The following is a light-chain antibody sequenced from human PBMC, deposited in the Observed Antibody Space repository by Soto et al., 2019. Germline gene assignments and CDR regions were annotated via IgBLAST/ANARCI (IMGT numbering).Light chain of an antibody. J-gene: IGKJ4*01. V-gene: IGKV3-11*01. Sequence: VLTQSPATLSLSPGERGTLSCRASHSVNNRLAWYQQKPGQAPRLLIYDVSNRATGTPARFSGSGSGTDFTLTISSLEPEDSAVYCCQQRDYWLTFGGGTKGDIK. CDR3: QQRDYWLT. CDR2: DVS. CDR1: HSVNNR.